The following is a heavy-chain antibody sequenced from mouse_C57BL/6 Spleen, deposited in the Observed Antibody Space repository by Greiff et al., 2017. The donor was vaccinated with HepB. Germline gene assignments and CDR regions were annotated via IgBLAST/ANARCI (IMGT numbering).Heavy chain of an antibody. Sequence: VQLQQSGAELAKPGASVKLSCKASGYTFTSYWMHWVKQRPGQGLEWIGYINPSSGYTKYNQKFKDKATLTEDKSSSTAYMQLSSLTYEDSAVYYCASQLRSYYAMDYWGQGTSVTVSS. CDR2: INPSSGYT. D-gene: IGHD3-2*02. J-gene: IGHJ4*01. CDR3: ASQLRSYYAMDY. V-gene: IGHV1-7*01. CDR1: GYTFTSYW.